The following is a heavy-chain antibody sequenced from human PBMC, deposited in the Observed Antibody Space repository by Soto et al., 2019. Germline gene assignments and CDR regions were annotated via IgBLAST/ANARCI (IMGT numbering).Heavy chain of an antibody. Sequence: PSETLSLTCTVSGGSISSYYWSWIRQPPGKGLEWIGYIYYSGSTNYNPSLKSRVTISVDTSKNQFSLKLSSVTAADTAVYYCARVSLWLGELLQAIDYWGQRTLVTVSS. CDR3: ARVSLWLGELLQAIDY. D-gene: IGHD3-10*01. CDR2: IYYSGST. V-gene: IGHV4-59*08. J-gene: IGHJ4*02. CDR1: GGSISSYY.